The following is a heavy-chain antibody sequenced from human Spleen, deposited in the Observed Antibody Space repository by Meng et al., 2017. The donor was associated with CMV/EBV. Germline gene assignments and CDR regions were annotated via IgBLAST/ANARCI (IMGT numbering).Heavy chain of an antibody. CDR3: ARESAQVTIFGEDAFDI. D-gene: IGHD3-3*01. CDR2: IYYSGST. CDR1: GGSVSSGSYY. Sequence: GSLRLSCTVSGGSVSSGSYYWSWIRQPPGKGLEWIGYIYYSGSTNYNPSLKSRVTISVDTSKSQFSLKLSSVTAADTAVYYCARESAQVTIFGEDAFDIWGQGTMVTVSS. J-gene: IGHJ3*02. V-gene: IGHV4-61*01.